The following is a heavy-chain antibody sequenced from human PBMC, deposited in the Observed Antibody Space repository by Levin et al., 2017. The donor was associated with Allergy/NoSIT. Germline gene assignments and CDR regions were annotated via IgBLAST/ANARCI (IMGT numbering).Heavy chain of an antibody. Sequence: GGSLRLSCAASAFTFNSYGMHWVRQAPGKGLEWVAVISYDGTYKDYVESVKGRFTISRDNSKNTLYLQMNSLRAEDTAVYYCAKGTTVTTGAPLGYWGQGTLVTVSS. CDR2: ISYDGTYK. D-gene: IGHD4-17*01. CDR3: AKGTTVTTGAPLGY. V-gene: IGHV3-30*18. J-gene: IGHJ4*02. CDR1: AFTFNSYG.